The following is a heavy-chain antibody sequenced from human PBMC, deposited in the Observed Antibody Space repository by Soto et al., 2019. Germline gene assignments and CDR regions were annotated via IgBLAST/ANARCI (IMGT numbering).Heavy chain of an antibody. Sequence: PGGSLRLSCAASGFTFSSYGMHWVRQAPGKGLEWVAVISYDGSNKYYADSVKGRFTISRDNSKNTLYLQMNSLRAEDTAVYYCAKDIALYGDYVCYYYGMDVWGQGTTVTVSS. D-gene: IGHD4-17*01. CDR2: ISYDGSNK. CDR1: GFTFSSYG. J-gene: IGHJ6*02. CDR3: AKDIALYGDYVCYYYGMDV. V-gene: IGHV3-30*18.